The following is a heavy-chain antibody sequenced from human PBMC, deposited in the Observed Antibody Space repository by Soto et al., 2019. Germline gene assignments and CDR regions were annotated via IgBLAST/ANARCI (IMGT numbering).Heavy chain of an antibody. CDR1: GGTFSSYA. V-gene: IGHV1-69*06. D-gene: IGHD3-22*01. J-gene: IGHJ4*02. CDR3: ARSEGHYYYDSSRY. CDR2: IIPIFGTA. Sequence: SVKVSCKASGGTFSSYAISWVRQAPGQGLEWMGGIIPIFGTANYAQKFQGRVTITADKSTSTAYMELSSLRSEDTAAYYCARSEGHYYYDSSRYWGQGTLVTVSS.